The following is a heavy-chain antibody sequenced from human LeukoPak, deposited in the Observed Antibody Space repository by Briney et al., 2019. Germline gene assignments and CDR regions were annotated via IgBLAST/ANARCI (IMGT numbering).Heavy chain of an antibody. J-gene: IGHJ4*02. Sequence: GGSLRLSSAASRFTFNTYAMSWVRQAPGKGVEWVSAISGSGGSTYYGDSVKGRFTISRDNSKNTLYLQMNSLRAEDTAVYYCAKDGLVWFGELNWGQGTLVTVSS. CDR2: ISGSGGST. CDR3: AKDGLVWFGELN. V-gene: IGHV3-23*01. CDR1: RFTFNTYA. D-gene: IGHD3-10*01.